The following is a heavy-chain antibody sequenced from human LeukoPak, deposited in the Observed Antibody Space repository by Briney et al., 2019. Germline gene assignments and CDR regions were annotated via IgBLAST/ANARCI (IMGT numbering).Heavy chain of an antibody. CDR2: ISYDGSNK. CDR1: GFTFSNYA. V-gene: IGHV3-30*04. J-gene: IGHJ4*02. Sequence: GGSLRLSCATSGFTFSNYALHWVRQAPGKGLEWVAVISYDGSNKFYADSVRGRFTISRDNSKNTLFLQMNSLRPEDTAVYYCARGPDYDILADYFDYWGQGTLVTVSS. D-gene: IGHD3-9*01. CDR3: ARGPDYDILADYFDY.